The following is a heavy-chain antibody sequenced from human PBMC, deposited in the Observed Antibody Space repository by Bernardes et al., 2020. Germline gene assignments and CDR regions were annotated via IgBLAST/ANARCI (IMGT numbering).Heavy chain of an antibody. Sequence: SVKVSCKASGGTFSSYAISWVRQAPGQGLEWMGGIIPIFGTANYAQKFQGRVTITADKSTSTAYMELSSLRSEDTAVYYCASWFYDILTGSIEGFYYYYFGMDVWGKGTTVTVYS. D-gene: IGHD3-9*01. J-gene: IGHJ6*04. CDR2: IIPIFGTA. CDR3: ASWFYDILTGSIEGFYYYYFGMDV. CDR1: GGTFSSYA. V-gene: IGHV1-69*06.